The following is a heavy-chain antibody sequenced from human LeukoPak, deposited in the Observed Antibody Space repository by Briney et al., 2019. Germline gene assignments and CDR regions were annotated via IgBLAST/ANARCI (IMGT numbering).Heavy chain of an antibody. V-gene: IGHV1-69*05. D-gene: IGHD3-16*01. CDR3: ARESNNGGGRGA. CDR2: IIPIFGTT. CDR1: GGTFSSYA. Sequence: ASVKVSCKASGGTFSSYAISWVRQAPGKGLEWVGGIIPIFGTTKYAQKFQGRVPIPTDESTSTPHMAVSSLSSEDAAVYYCARESNNGGGRGAWGQGTLVTVSS. J-gene: IGHJ5*02.